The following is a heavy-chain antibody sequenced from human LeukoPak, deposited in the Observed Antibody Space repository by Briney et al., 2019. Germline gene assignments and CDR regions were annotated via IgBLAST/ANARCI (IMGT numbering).Heavy chain of an antibody. J-gene: IGHJ4*02. CDR2: IYHSGST. V-gene: IGHV4-4*02. CDR1: GGSISSSNW. D-gene: IGHD3-22*01. CDR3: ARVGDSSGYYYTGTYFDY. Sequence: PSETLSLTCAVSGGSISSSNWWSWVRQPPGKGLEWIGEIYHSGSTNYNPSLKSRVTISVDKSKNQFSLKLSSVTAADTAVYYCARVGDSSGYYYTGTYFDYWGQGTLVTVSS.